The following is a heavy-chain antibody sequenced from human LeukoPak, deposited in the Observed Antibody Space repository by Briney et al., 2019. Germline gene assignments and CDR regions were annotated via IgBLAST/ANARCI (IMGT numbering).Heavy chain of an antibody. CDR1: GFIVSRNY. D-gene: IGHD1-1*01. J-gene: IGHJ6*02. CDR3: ARDSETETGWYYYGMDV. Sequence: GGSLRLSCAASGFIVSRNYMNWVGQAPGKGLDWVSVIYSGGSTYYADSVKGRFTITRDNSKNTVYLQMNSLRAEDTAVYYCARDSETETGWYYYGMDVWGQGTTVTVSS. CDR2: IYSGGST. V-gene: IGHV3-53*01.